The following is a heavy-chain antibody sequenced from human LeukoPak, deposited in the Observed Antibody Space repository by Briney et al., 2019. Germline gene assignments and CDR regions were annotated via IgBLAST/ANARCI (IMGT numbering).Heavy chain of an antibody. CDR1: GYTFSNYW. Sequence: GESLKISCQGSGYTFSNYWIAWVRHMPGNGLEWMGIIYPGDSDTKYSPSFQGQVSISADKSFNTAYLQWRSVEASDTAIYYCARLGTPYYYYYMVVWGRGTTVTVSS. V-gene: IGHV5-51*01. D-gene: IGHD1-1*01. J-gene: IGHJ6*03. CDR3: ARLGTPYYYYYMVV. CDR2: IYPGDSDT.